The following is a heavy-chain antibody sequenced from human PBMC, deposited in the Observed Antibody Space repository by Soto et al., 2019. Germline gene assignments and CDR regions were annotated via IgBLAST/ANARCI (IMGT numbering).Heavy chain of an antibody. Sequence: SETLSLTCSVSGGYISSTSYYWGWIRHSPGTALEWIASIYYTGTTYYNPSLKGRVAISVDTSKTQVSLKVNSVTAADTAVYYCARGLRWTRSFDFWGQGTLVTVSS. D-gene: IGHD1-1*01. CDR1: GGYISSTSYY. CDR2: IYYTGTT. J-gene: IGHJ4*02. V-gene: IGHV4-39*01. CDR3: ARGLRWTRSFDF.